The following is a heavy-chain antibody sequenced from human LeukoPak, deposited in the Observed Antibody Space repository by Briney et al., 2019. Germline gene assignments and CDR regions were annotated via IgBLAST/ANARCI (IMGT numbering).Heavy chain of an antibody. Sequence: GGSLRLSCAASGFAFYTYGMMWVRQAPGKGLEWVSSISSSSSYIYYADSVKGRFIISRDNARKSLYLQMNSLRAEDTAVYYCASSGSYRFDYWGQGTLVTVSS. J-gene: IGHJ4*02. D-gene: IGHD1-26*01. CDR2: ISSSSSYI. V-gene: IGHV3-21*01. CDR3: ASSGSYRFDY. CDR1: GFAFYTYG.